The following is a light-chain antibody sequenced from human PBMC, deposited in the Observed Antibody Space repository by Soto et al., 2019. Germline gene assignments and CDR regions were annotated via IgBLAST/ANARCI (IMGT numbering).Light chain of an antibody. Sequence: QSVLTQPPSASGTPGQRVTISCSGSSSNVGSNTVNWYQQLPGTAPKLLIYSSNQRPSGVPDRFAGSKSGTSASLAISGLQSEDEADYYCTAWDDSLNAVVFGRGTKVTVL. CDR3: TAWDDSLNAVV. J-gene: IGLJ2*01. CDR1: SSNVGSNT. CDR2: SSN. V-gene: IGLV1-44*01.